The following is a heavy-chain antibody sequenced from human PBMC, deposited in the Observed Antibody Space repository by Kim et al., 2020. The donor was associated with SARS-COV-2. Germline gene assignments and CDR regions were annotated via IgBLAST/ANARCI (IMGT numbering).Heavy chain of an antibody. CDR2: INPNSGGT. V-gene: IGHV1-2*02. CDR1: GYTFTGYY. Sequence: ASVKVSCKASGYTFTGYYMHWVRQAPGQGLEWMGWINPNSGGTNYAQKFQGRVTMTRDTSISTAYMELSRLRSDDTAVYYCARRGDHYYYYGMDVWGQGTTVTVSS. D-gene: IGHD3-16*01. J-gene: IGHJ6*02. CDR3: ARRGDHYYYYGMDV.